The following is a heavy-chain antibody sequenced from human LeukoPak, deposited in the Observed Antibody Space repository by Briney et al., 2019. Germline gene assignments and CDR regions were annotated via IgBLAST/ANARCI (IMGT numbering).Heavy chain of an antibody. D-gene: IGHD3-10*01. Sequence: ASVKVSCKASGGSFSSYAISWVRQAPGQGLEWMGGIIPIFGTANYAQKFQGRVTITADESTSTAYMELSSLRSEDTAVYYCARVTESYGSGRRHNYYYYYMDVWGKGTTVTISS. V-gene: IGHV1-69*13. CDR3: ARVTESYGSGRRHNYYYYYMDV. J-gene: IGHJ6*03. CDR2: IIPIFGTA. CDR1: GGSFSSYA.